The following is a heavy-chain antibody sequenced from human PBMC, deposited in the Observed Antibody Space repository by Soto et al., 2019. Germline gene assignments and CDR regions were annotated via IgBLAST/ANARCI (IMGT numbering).Heavy chain of an antibody. CDR3: ARESAVAGTVLAY. CDR1: GVSISSSNW. V-gene: IGHV4-4*02. D-gene: IGHD6-19*01. Sequence: SETLSLTCTVSGVSISSSNWWSWVHQPPGKGLEWIGEIYHSGSTNYNPSLKSRVTISVDKSKNQFSLKLSSVTAADTAVYYCARESAVAGTVLAYWGQGTLVTVSS. J-gene: IGHJ4*02. CDR2: IYHSGST.